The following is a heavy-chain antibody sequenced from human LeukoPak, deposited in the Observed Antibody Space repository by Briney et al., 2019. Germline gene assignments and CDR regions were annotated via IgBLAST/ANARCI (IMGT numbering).Heavy chain of an antibody. J-gene: IGHJ5*02. CDR1: GFTFSSYA. CDR3: AKGEQKWLPFNWFDP. D-gene: IGHD5-12*01. CDR2: ISYDGNNK. V-gene: IGHV3-30-3*01. Sequence: GGFLRLSCAASGFTFSSYAMHWVRQAPGKGLEWVAVISYDGNNKYYADSVKGRFTVSRDNSENTLYLQMNSLRAEDTAVYYCAKGEQKWLPFNWFDPWGQGTLVTVSS.